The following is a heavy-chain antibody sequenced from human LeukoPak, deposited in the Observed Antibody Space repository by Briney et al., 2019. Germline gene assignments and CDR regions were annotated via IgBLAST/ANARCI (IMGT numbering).Heavy chain of an antibody. CDR1: GGSISSGNYY. J-gene: IGHJ6*02. D-gene: IGHD3-10*01. CDR3: ARLLVVRGAPQKEYYYYYGMDV. CDR2: IFYSGST. Sequence: SETLSLTCTVSGGSISSGNYYWVWIRQPPGKGLEWIGNIFYSGSTYYKSSLKSRVTISVDTSKNQFSLRLRSVTAADTAVYYCARLLVVRGAPQKEYYYYYGMDVWGQGTTVTVSS. V-gene: IGHV4-39*01.